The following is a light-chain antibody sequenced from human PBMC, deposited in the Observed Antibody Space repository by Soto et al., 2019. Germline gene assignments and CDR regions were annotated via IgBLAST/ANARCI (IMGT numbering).Light chain of an antibody. J-gene: IGLJ2*01. CDR3: SSDTSNVV. V-gene: IGLV2-14*01. Sequence: QSVLTQPASVSGSPGQSITISCTGTSSDVGGYNYVSWYQQHPGKAPKLMIYEVSNRPSGVSNRFSGSKSGNTASLTISGLQAEDEADYYCSSDTSNVVFGGGTKLTVL. CDR1: SSDVGGYNY. CDR2: EVS.